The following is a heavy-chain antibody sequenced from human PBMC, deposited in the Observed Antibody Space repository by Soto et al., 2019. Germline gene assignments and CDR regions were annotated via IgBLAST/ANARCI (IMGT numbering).Heavy chain of an antibody. V-gene: IGHV6-1*01. Sequence: SQTLSLTCAISGDSVSSGSAAWNWIRQSPSRGLEWLGRTFYRSKWFNDYAISLKSRITIDPDTSKNHLSLLLNSVTPEDTAVYYCEGSPSWSGSHFDDWGQGTQVTVSS. CDR1: GDSVSSGSAA. D-gene: IGHD3-3*01. CDR3: EGSPSWSGSHFDD. J-gene: IGHJ4*02. CDR2: TFYRSKWFN.